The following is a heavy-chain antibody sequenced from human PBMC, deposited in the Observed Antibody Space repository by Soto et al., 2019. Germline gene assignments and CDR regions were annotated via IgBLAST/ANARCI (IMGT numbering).Heavy chain of an antibody. CDR3: ARLMTTVTTGLNWFDP. Sequence: PGESLKISCKGSGYSFTSYWIGWVRQIPGKGLEWMGIIYPGDSDTRYSPSFQGQVTISADKSISTAYLQWSSLKASDTAMYYCARLMTTVTTGLNWFDPWGQGTLVTVSS. J-gene: IGHJ5*02. D-gene: IGHD4-4*01. CDR1: GYSFTSYW. V-gene: IGHV5-51*01. CDR2: IYPGDSDT.